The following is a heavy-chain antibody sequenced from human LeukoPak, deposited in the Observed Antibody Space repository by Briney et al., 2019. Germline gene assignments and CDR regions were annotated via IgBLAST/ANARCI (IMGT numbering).Heavy chain of an antibody. CDR3: AKGYHDTSGYLDY. Sequence: GGSLRLSCAASVFTFSTYGMHWVRQAPGKGLEWAAVISYDGSKKYYADSVKGRFTISRDNSKSTQCLQMNSLRVEDTAVYYCAKGYHDTSGYLDYWGQGILVTVSS. D-gene: IGHD3-22*01. J-gene: IGHJ4*02. CDR2: ISYDGSKK. V-gene: IGHV3-30*18. CDR1: VFTFSTYG.